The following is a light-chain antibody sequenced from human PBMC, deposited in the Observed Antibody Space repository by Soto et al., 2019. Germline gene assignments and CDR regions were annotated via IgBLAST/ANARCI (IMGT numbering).Light chain of an antibody. CDR3: QQYNNWPLT. J-gene: IGKJ3*01. CDR2: GAS. V-gene: IGKV3-15*01. CDR1: ETINNN. Sequence: EIVMTQSPATLSLSPGERATLYCRASETINNNLAWYQQKPGQTPRLFIYGASTRATDIPARFSAGGSGTEFTLTISSLQSEDFAVYYCQQYNNWPLTFGPGTKVDIK.